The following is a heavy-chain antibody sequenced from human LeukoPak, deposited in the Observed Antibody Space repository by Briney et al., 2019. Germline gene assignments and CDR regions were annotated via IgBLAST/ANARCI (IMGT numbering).Heavy chain of an antibody. Sequence: SETLSLTCTVSGGSISSYYWSWIRQPPGKGLEWIGYIYYSGSTNYNPSLKSRVTISVDTSKNQFSLKLSSVTAADTAVYYCARAGGGFWSGYPPMGYFDYWGQGTLVTVSS. CDR3: ARAGGGFWSGYPPMGYFDY. J-gene: IGHJ4*02. V-gene: IGHV4-59*01. CDR1: GGSISSYY. CDR2: IYYSGST. D-gene: IGHD3-3*01.